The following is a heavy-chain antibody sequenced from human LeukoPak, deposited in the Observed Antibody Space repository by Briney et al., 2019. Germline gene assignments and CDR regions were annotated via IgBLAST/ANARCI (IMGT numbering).Heavy chain of an antibody. Sequence: SETLSLTCTVSGGSISSYYWSWIRQTPGKGLEWIGDIYYSGSTNYNPSLKSRITISVDTSRNQFSLSLSSVTAADTAVYYCARGTVQMGMGERYFANWGQGTLVTVSP. CDR2: IYYSGST. CDR1: GGSISSYY. CDR3: ARGTVQMGMGERYFAN. V-gene: IGHV4-59*01. D-gene: IGHD1-1*01. J-gene: IGHJ4*02.